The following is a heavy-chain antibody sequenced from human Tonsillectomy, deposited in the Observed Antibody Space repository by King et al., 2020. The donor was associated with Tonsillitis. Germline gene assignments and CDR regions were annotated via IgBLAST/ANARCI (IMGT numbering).Heavy chain of an antibody. Sequence: VQLQESGPGLVKPSEALSLTCTVSGGSISINSYYWGWIRQPPGKGLEWIGSIYYSGSTYYNPSLKSRVTISVDTSKNQFSLKLSSVTAADTAVYYCARRAYDYLWGNYREQPFDSWAQGTLVTVSS. V-gene: IGHV4-39*01. J-gene: IGHJ4*02. CDR3: ARRAYDYLWGNYREQPFDS. CDR2: IYYSGST. CDR1: GGSISINSYY. D-gene: IGHD3-16*02.